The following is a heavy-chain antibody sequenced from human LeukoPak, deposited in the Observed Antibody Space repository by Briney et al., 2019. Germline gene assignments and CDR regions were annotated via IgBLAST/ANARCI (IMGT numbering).Heavy chain of an antibody. CDR1: GFTFSNYW. D-gene: IGHD6-19*01. CDR2: IKQDESER. CDR3: AKSMTLQWRGFFDL. J-gene: IGHJ2*01. V-gene: IGHV3-7*03. Sequence: GGSLRLSCAASGFTFSNYWMSWVRQVPGKGLEWVANIKQDESERYYVDSVKGRFTISRDNAKNSLYLQMNSLRADDTAIYYCAKSMTLQWRGFFDLWGRGTHVTVSS.